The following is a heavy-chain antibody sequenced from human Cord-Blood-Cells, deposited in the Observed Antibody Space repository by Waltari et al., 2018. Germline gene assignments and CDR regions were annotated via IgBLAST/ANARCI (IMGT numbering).Heavy chain of an antibody. J-gene: IGHJ3*02. Sequence: QVQLQQWGAGLLKPSETLSLTCAVYGGSFSGYSWSWIRQPPGKGLEWIGEINHSGSTNYNPSLKSRVTISVDTSKNQFSLKLSSVTAADTAVYYCAQRWEVDCSSTSCYDAFDIWGQGTMVTVSS. V-gene: IGHV4-34*01. D-gene: IGHD2-2*01. CDR3: AQRWEVDCSSTSCYDAFDI. CDR2: INHSGST. CDR1: GGSFSGYS.